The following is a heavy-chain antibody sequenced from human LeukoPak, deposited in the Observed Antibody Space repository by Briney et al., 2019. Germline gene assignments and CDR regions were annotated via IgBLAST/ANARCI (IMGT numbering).Heavy chain of an antibody. CDR1: GFTFSSYG. CDR3: AKGTTVTTLYHYYMDV. J-gene: IGHJ6*03. CDR2: ISGSGGST. V-gene: IGHV3-23*01. Sequence: GGTLRLSCAASGFTFSSYGMSWVRQAPGKGLEWVSFISGSGGSTDYADSVKGRFTISRDNSKNTLYLQMNSLRAEDTAVYYCAKGTTVTTLYHYYMDVWGKGTTVTVSS. D-gene: IGHD4-17*01.